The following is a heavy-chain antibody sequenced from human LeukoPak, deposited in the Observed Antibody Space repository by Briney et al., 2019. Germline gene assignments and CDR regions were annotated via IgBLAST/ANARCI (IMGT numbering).Heavy chain of an antibody. J-gene: IGHJ1*01. CDR2: ISSSSSYI. CDR1: GFTFSSYS. CDR3: ARDGRDGYNSPSGSEYFQH. Sequence: PGGSLRLSCAASGFTFSSYSMTWVRQAPGKGLEWVSSISSSSSYIYYADSVKGRFTISRDNAKNSLYLQMNSLRAEDTAVYYCARDGRDGYNSPSGSEYFQHWGQGTLVTVSS. V-gene: IGHV3-21*01. D-gene: IGHD5-24*01.